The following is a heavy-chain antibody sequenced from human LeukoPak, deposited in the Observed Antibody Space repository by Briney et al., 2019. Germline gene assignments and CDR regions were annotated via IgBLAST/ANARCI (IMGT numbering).Heavy chain of an antibody. CDR2: ISYDGSNK. Sequence: GGSLRLSCAASGFTFSSYSMNWVRQAPGKGLEWVAVISYDGSNKYYADSVKGRFTISRDNSKNTLYLQMNSLRAEDTAVYYCARGGRTAMAIDYWGQGTLVTVSS. CDR1: GFTFSSYS. V-gene: IGHV3-30*03. J-gene: IGHJ4*02. CDR3: ARGGRTAMAIDY. D-gene: IGHD5-18*01.